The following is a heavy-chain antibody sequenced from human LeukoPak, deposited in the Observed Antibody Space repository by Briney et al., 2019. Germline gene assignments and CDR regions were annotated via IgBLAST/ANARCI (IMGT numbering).Heavy chain of an antibody. D-gene: IGHD6-13*01. Sequence: SETLSLTCTVSGGSISSSSYYWGWIRQPPGKGLEWIGSIDYSGNTYYNPSLKSRVTISGDTSKNQFSLRLSSVTAADTAVYYCARGGVSIAAAGQWGTFSNWGQGTLVTVSS. CDR2: IDYSGNT. J-gene: IGHJ4*02. CDR3: ARGGVSIAAAGQWGTFSN. CDR1: GGSISSSSYY. V-gene: IGHV4-39*07.